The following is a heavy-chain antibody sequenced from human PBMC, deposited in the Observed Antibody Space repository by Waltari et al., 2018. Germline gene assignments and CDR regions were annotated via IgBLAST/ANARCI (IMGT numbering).Heavy chain of an antibody. V-gene: IGHV4-4*02. CDR3: ARIPYYYDSSGSIYFDY. CDR2: IYHSGST. Sequence: QVQLQESGPGLVKPSGTLSLTCAVSGGSISSSNWWSWVRQPPGKGLEWIGEIYHSGSTNYNPSLKSRGTISVDKTKNQFSLKLSSVTAADTAVYYCARIPYYYDSSGSIYFDYWGQGTLVTVSS. CDR1: GGSISSSNW. J-gene: IGHJ4*02. D-gene: IGHD3-22*01.